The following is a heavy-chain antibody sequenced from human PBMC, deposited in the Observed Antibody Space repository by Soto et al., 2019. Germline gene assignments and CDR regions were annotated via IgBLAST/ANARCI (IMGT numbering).Heavy chain of an antibody. CDR3: TRDQF. J-gene: IGHJ4*02. V-gene: IGHV3-7*05. CDR2: IKEDATQK. Sequence: EGQLVQSGGGLVQPGGSLRLSCVGSGFTSRGFWMGWVRQAPGKGLEWVANIKEDATQKNYVDSVRGRFTISRDTATISLYLQMNSSRAEDTAVYYCTRDQFWGQGTLVTVSS. CDR1: GFTSRGFW.